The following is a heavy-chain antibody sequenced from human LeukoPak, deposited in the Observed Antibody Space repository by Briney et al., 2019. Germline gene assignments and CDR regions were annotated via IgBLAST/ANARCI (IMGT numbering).Heavy chain of an antibody. V-gene: IGHV3-30*02. Sequence: GGSLRLSCAASGFTFSSYGMHWVRQAPGKGLEWVAFIRYDGSNKYYADSVKGRFTISRDNSKNTLYLQMNSLRAEDTAVYYCAKDSGSGYYDSSGYYGPPDYWGQGTLVTVSS. CDR1: GFTFSSYG. CDR2: IRYDGSNK. CDR3: AKDSGSGYYDSSGYYGPPDY. J-gene: IGHJ4*02. D-gene: IGHD3-22*01.